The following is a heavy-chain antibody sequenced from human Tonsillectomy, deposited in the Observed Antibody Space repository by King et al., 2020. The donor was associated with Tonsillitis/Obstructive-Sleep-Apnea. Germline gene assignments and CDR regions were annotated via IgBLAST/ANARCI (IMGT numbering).Heavy chain of an antibody. Sequence: QLVQSGAEVKKPGASVKVSCKASGYTFTTYGISWVRQAPGQGLEWMGWISPYNGHTNSAQKLQGRVTMTTDTSTSTAYMELRSLRSEDTAVYYCARVSMSHYLDSSLDSSAYYTFDYWGQGTLVTVSS. V-gene: IGHV1-18*01. CDR3: ARVSMSHYLDSSLDSSAYYTFDY. CDR1: GYTFTTYG. D-gene: IGHD3-22*01. CDR2: ISPYNGHT. J-gene: IGHJ4*02.